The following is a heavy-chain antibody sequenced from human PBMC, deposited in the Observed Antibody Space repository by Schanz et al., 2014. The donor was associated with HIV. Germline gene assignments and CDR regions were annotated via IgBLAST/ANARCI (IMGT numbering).Heavy chain of an antibody. CDR3: AKSTWVDN. CDR1: GFTFSSYG. J-gene: IGHJ4*02. D-gene: IGHD2-2*01. CDR2: ISEFGGSA. V-gene: IGHV3-23*01. Sequence: EVELLESGGGFLKPGRTLRLSCAASGFTFSSYGMHWVRQAPGEGLEWVSGISEFGGSAWYADSVKGRFTISRDNSKNTLYLQMDSLRAEDTALYFCAKSTWVDNCGQGTLVTVSS.